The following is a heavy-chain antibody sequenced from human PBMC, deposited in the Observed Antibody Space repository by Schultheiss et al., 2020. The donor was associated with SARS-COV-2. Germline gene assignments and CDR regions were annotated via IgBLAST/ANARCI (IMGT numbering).Heavy chain of an antibody. J-gene: IGHJ4*02. V-gene: IGHV4-39*01. CDR3: ARTYSGSYRYFDY. CDR1: GGSISSSSYY. D-gene: IGHD1-26*01. Sequence: SQTLSLTCTVSGGSISSSSYYWGWIRQPPGKGLEWIGSIYYSGSTYYNPSLKSRVTISVDTSKNQFSLKLSSVTAADMAVYYCARTYSGSYRYFDYWGQGTLVTVSS. CDR2: IYYSGST.